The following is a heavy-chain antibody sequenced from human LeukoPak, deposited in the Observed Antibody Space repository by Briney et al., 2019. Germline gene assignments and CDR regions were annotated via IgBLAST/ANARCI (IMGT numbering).Heavy chain of an antibody. D-gene: IGHD4-17*01. V-gene: IGHV3-48*01. CDR1: GFTFSSYS. J-gene: IGHJ4*02. CDR2: ISSSSSTI. Sequence: GGSLRLSCAASGFTFSSYSMNWVRQAPGKGLEWVSYISSSSSTIYYADSVKGRFTISRDNAKNSLYLQMNSLRAEDTAVYYCARDLGTQGGDDYGDYVWWGQGTLVTVSS. CDR3: ARDLGTQGGDDYGDYVW.